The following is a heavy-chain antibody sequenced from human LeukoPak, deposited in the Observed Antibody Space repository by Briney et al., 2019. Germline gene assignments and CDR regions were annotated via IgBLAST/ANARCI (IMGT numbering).Heavy chain of an antibody. D-gene: IGHD5-12*01. V-gene: IGHV3-66*01. CDR1: GFTVSSNY. CDR3: ARALRPFDY. J-gene: IGHJ4*02. CDR2: IYSGGNT. Sequence: PGGPLRLSCAASGFTVSSNYMSWVRQAPGKGLEWVSVIYSGGNTYYADSVKGRFTMSRDSSENTVYLQMNSLRAEDTAVYYCARALRPFDYWGQGTLVTVSS.